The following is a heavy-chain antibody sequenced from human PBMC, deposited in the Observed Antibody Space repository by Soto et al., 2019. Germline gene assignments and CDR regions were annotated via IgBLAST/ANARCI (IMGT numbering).Heavy chain of an antibody. J-gene: IGHJ6*02. D-gene: IGHD6-13*01. CDR1: GFTFSSYA. Sequence: PGGSLRLSCAASGFTFSSYAIHWVRQAPGKGLEWVAVISYDGSNKYYADSVKGRFTISRDNSKNTLYLQMNSLRAEDTAVYYCARDQARDSYSSSWYGLGTRYYYYYGMDVWGQGTTVTVSS. CDR3: ARDQARDSYSSSWYGLGTRYYYYYGMDV. V-gene: IGHV3-30-3*01. CDR2: ISYDGSNK.